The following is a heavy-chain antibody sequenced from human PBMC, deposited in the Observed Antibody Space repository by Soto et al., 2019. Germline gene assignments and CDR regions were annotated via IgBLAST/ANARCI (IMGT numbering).Heavy chain of an antibody. CDR3: ATGYSSSWYYTPFDY. CDR1: GYTFTGYY. V-gene: IGHV1-2*04. Sequence: GASVKVSCKASGYTFTGYYMHWVRQAPGQGLEWMGWINPNSGGTNYAQKFQGWVTMTRDTSINTAYMELSRLRSEDTAVYYCATGYSSSWYYTPFDYWGQGTLVTVSS. D-gene: IGHD6-13*01. J-gene: IGHJ4*02. CDR2: INPNSGGT.